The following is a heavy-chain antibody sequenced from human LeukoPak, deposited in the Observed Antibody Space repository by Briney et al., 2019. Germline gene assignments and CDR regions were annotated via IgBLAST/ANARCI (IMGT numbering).Heavy chain of an antibody. Sequence: ASVKVSCKASGYTFTGYYMHWVRQAPGQGLEWMGWINPNSGGTNYAQKFQGRVTMTGDTSISTAYMELSRLRSDDTAVYYCARDESGAGGMDVWGQGTTVTVSS. V-gene: IGHV1-2*02. CDR3: ARDESGAGGMDV. D-gene: IGHD1-26*01. CDR2: INPNSGGT. CDR1: GYTFTGYY. J-gene: IGHJ6*02.